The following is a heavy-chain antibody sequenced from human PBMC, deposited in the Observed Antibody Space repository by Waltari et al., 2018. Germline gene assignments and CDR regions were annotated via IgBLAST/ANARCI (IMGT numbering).Heavy chain of an antibody. D-gene: IGHD7-27*01. Sequence: EVRLVESGGGLVQPGGSLRLSGVGSGFTFSSYWMGWVRQTPGKGLEWVANINEDESKKYYVDSVKGRFTISRDNAKNSLVLQMDSLRGEDTAVYYCARANWGALDYWGQGALVIVSS. J-gene: IGHJ4*02. CDR3: ARANWGALDY. CDR2: INEDESKK. V-gene: IGHV3-7*01. CDR1: GFTFSSYW.